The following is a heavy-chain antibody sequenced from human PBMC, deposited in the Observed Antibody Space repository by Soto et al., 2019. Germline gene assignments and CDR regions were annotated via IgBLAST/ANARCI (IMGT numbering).Heavy chain of an antibody. CDR2: INHSGST. J-gene: IGHJ4*02. Sequence: QVQLQQWGAGLLKPSETLSLTCAVYGGSFSGYYWSWIRQPPGKGLEWIGEINHSGSTNYNPSLKSRVTISVDTSKNQFSLKLSSVTAADTAVYYCARFVVVVAAKGGFDYWGQGTLVTVSS. CDR3: ARFVVVVAAKGGFDY. CDR1: GGSFSGYY. V-gene: IGHV4-34*01. D-gene: IGHD2-15*01.